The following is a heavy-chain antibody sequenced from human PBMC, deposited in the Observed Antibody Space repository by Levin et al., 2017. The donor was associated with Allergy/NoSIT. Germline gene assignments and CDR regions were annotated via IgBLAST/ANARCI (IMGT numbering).Heavy chain of an antibody. Sequence: SQTLSLTCTVSGGSVSSGSYYWSWIRQPPGKGLEWIGYIYYSGSTNYNPSLKSRVTISVDTSKNQFSLKLSSVTAADTAVYYCARMGTAMAYYYYGMDVWGQGTTVTVSS. CDR3: ARMGTAMAYYYYGMDV. D-gene: IGHD5-18*01. V-gene: IGHV4-61*01. J-gene: IGHJ6*02. CDR1: GGSVSSGSYY. CDR2: IYYSGST.